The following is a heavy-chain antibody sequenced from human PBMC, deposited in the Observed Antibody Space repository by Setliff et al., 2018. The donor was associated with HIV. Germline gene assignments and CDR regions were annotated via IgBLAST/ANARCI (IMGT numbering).Heavy chain of an antibody. CDR3: VRPRGDYGDDGMYFDY. Sequence: PSETLSLTCAVYGGSFSGYYWSWIRQPPGRGLEWIGEINHGGTANYNPSLKSRVTMSVDTSKNHLSLKVTSTTAADTAVYYCVRPRGDYGDDGMYFDYWGQGTLVTVS. D-gene: IGHD4-17*01. CDR1: GGSFSGYY. CDR2: INHGGTA. V-gene: IGHV4-34*01. J-gene: IGHJ4*02.